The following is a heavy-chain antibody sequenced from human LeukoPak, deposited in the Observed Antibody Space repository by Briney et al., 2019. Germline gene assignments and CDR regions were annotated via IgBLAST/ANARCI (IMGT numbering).Heavy chain of an antibody. J-gene: IGHJ4*02. CDR1: GGSISSYY. CDR2: INYSGST. Sequence: PSETLSLTCTVYGGSISSYYWSWIRQPPGKGLEWIGYINYSGSTNYNPSLKSRVTISTDTSKNQFSLKLGSVTAADTAVFYCARHTYSDYIVFNYWGQGTLVTVSS. V-gene: IGHV4-59*08. CDR3: ARHTYSDYIVFNY. D-gene: IGHD4-11*01.